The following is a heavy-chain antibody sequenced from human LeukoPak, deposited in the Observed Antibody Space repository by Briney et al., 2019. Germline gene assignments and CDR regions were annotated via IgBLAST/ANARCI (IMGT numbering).Heavy chain of an antibody. Sequence: SETLSLTCTVSGVSISSSSYYWGWIRQPPGKGLEWIGSIYYSGSTYYNPSLKSRVTISVDRSKNQFSLKLSSVTAADTAVYYCARATTAYYYGMDVWGQGTTVTVSS. D-gene: IGHD4-17*01. J-gene: IGHJ6*02. V-gene: IGHV4-39*07. CDR2: IYYSGST. CDR1: GVSISSSSYY. CDR3: ARATTAYYYGMDV.